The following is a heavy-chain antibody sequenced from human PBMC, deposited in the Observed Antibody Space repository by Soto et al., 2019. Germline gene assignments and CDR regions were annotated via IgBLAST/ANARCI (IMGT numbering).Heavy chain of an antibody. Sequence: GGSLRLSCAASGFTFSDHYMAWFRQTPERGLEWLAYIRHRSLTVYHARSVKDRFSISRDDATDSLYLQMNSLRVEDTAVYFCARGGGNSPFDYWGQGTVVTVSS. V-gene: IGHV3-11*01. J-gene: IGHJ4*02. D-gene: IGHD1-1*01. CDR1: GFTFSDHY. CDR2: IRHRSLTV. CDR3: ARGGGNSPFDY.